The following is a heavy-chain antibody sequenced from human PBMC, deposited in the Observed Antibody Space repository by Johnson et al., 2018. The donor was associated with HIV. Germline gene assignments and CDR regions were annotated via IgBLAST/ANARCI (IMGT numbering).Heavy chain of an antibody. CDR2: ISYDGSNK. V-gene: IGHV3-30*14. D-gene: IGHD6-13*01. CDR1: GFTFSSYA. Sequence: QVQLVESGGGVVQPGRSLRLSCAASGFTFSSYAMHWVRQAPGKGLEWVAVISYDGSNKYYADSVKGRFTISRDNSKNTLYLQMNSLRGEDTAVYYCARSKGSIWCGSAFDIWGQGTMVTVSS. J-gene: IGHJ3*02. CDR3: ARSKGSIWCGSAFDI.